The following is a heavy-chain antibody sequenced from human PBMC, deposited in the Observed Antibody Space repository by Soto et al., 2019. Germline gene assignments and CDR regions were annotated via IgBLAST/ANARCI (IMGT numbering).Heavy chain of an antibody. CDR3: ASVGVSNAFDI. CDR1: GYTFATYY. J-gene: IGHJ3*02. D-gene: IGHD6-6*01. V-gene: IGHV1-69*02. CDR2: INPILGIA. Sequence: SVKVSCKASGYTFATYYMHWVRQAPGQGLEWMGRINPILGIANYAQKFQGRVTITADKSTSTAYMELSSLRSEDTAVYYCASVGVSNAFDIWGQGTMVTVSS.